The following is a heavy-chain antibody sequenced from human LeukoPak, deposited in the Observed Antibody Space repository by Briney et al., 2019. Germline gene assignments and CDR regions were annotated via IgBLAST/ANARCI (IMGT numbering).Heavy chain of an antibody. Sequence: GGSLRLSCAVSGFTFDDYAMHWVRQVPGKGLEWVSGINWNSDSIGYADSVKGRFTTSRDNAKNSLYLQMNSLRAEDTALYYCAKDFYRLGEFDAFDLWGQGTMVIVSS. CDR3: AKDFYRLGEFDAFDL. J-gene: IGHJ3*01. D-gene: IGHD3-16*01. CDR2: INWNSDSI. V-gene: IGHV3-9*01. CDR1: GFTFDDYA.